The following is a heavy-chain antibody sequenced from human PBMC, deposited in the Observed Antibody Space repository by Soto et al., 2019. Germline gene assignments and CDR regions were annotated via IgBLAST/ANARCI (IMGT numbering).Heavy chain of an antibody. V-gene: IGHV4-38-2*02. J-gene: IGHJ3*02. CDR3: ARDPNSPSMRLPFDI. CDR2: IYYTGRT. D-gene: IGHD3-16*01. CDR1: GYFMTNGNY. Sequence: SETLSLTCAVSGYFMTNGNYWGWIRQSPGKGLEWIGSIYYTGRTYYNPSLKSRVTMSVDTSKNQFSLKLTSVTAADTAVYYCARDPNSPSMRLPFDIWGQGTRVTVSS.